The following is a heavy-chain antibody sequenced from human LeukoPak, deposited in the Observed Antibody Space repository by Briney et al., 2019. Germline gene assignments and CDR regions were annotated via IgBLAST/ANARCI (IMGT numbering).Heavy chain of an antibody. CDR3: ARRDNSSGWSFDY. CDR1: GGSISNYH. CDR2: IHTSGST. Sequence: PSETLSLTCTVSGGSISNYHWSWIRQPAGKGLEWIGQIHTSGSTNYNPPLKSRVTMSIDTTEDQVSLTIRSVTAADTAFYYCARRDNSSGWSFDYWGQGTLVTVSS. J-gene: IGHJ4*02. D-gene: IGHD6-19*01. V-gene: IGHV4-4*07.